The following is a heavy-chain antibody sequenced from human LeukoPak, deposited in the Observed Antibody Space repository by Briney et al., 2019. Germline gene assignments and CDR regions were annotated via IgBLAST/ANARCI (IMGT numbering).Heavy chain of an antibody. V-gene: IGHV4-38-2*01. CDR3: ARVLSFPYLLDS. CDR2: LFQSHKS. J-gene: IGHJ4*02. CDR1: GHSTTRGYY. D-gene: IGHD2/OR15-2a*01. Sequence: SETLSLTCAISGHSTTRGYYWAWFRQSPGKGLEWIATLFQSHKSFYNASLESRVTMSLDTSKSQFSLNLTSVTAADTAVYSCARVLSFPYLLDSWGRGTQVTVSS.